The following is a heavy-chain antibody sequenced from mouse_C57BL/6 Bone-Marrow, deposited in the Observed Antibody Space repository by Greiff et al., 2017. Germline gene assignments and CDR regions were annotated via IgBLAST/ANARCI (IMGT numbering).Heavy chain of an antibody. CDR1: GYTFTSYW. V-gene: IGHV1-59*01. D-gene: IGHD1-1*01. J-gene: IGHJ3*01. CDR3: ARSSITTVVAPAAY. Sequence: QVQLKQPGAELVRPGPSVKLSCKASGYTFTSYWMHWVKQRPGQGLEWIGVIDPSDSYTNYNQKFKGKATLTVDTSSSTAYMQLSSLTSEDSAVYYCARSSITTVVAPAAYWGQGTLVTVSA. CDR2: IDPSDSYT.